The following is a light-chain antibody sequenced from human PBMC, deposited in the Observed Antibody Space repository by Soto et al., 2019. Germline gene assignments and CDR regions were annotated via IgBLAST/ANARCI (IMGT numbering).Light chain of an antibody. Sequence: DLQMTQSPSSLSASVGDRVTITCRASQSISTYLNWYQQKPEKAPKLLIYIASSLQSGVPSRFSGSRSRTDFTLTISSLQPEDFATYYCQQSYSTPLTFGPGTKVDIK. CDR1: QSISTY. V-gene: IGKV1-39*01. CDR3: QQSYSTPLT. J-gene: IGKJ3*01. CDR2: IAS.